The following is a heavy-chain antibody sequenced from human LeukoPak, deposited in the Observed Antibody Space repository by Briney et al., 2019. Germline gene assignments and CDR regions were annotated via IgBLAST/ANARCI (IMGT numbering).Heavy chain of an antibody. CDR3: AREGGGPRWLDP. D-gene: IGHD6-25*01. CDR2: INNSGSS. Sequence: KASETLSLTCTVSGGSISGYYWSWIRQPAGKGLEWIGRINNSGSSNYNPSLRSRVTMSVDTSKNQFSLNLSVVTAADTAVYYCAREGGGPRWLDPWGQGTLVTVSS. J-gene: IGHJ5*02. V-gene: IGHV4-4*07. CDR1: GGSISGYY.